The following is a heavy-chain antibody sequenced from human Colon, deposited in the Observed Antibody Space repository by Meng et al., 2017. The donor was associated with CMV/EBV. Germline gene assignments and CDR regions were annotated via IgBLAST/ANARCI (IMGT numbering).Heavy chain of an antibody. J-gene: IGHJ4*02. CDR1: GDPIKNGY. D-gene: IGHD3-9*01. V-gene: IGHV4-59*01. CDR2: VYYSGSP. Sequence: SEPLSLTCTVSGDPIKNGYWSWIRQSPGKGLEWIGYVYYSGSPSYNPSLKSRVTISLDTSRNHFSLSLASVTAADTAVYYCARDLTGWGQGTQVTVSS. CDR3: ARDLTG.